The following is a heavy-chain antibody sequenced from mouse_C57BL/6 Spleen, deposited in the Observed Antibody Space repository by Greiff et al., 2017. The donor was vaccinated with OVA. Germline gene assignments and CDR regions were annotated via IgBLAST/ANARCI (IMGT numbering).Heavy chain of an antibody. J-gene: IGHJ3*01. CDR3: TPYSNYPAWFAY. D-gene: IGHD2-5*01. V-gene: IGHV14-4*01. Sequence: EVQLQQSGAELVRPGASVKLSCTASGFNIKDDYMHWVKQRPEQGLEWIGWIDPENGDTEYASKFQGKATITADTSSNTAYLQLSSLTSEDTAVYYCTPYSNYPAWFAYWGQGTLVTVSA. CDR2: IDPENGDT. CDR1: GFNIKDDY.